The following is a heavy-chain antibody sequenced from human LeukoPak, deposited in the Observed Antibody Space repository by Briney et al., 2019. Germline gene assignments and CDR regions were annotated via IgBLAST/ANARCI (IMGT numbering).Heavy chain of an antibody. V-gene: IGHV1-2*02. Sequence: GASVKVSCKASGYTFTGYYIHWVRQAPGQGLEWMGWINPNSGGTRYAQKFQGRVTMTRDTSISTAYMELSRLRSDDTAVYYCAKDMPPYYYDSSGYEGAFDIWGQGTLVTVSS. J-gene: IGHJ4*02. CDR1: GYTFTGYY. CDR2: INPNSGGT. CDR3: AKDMPPYYYDSSGYEGAFDI. D-gene: IGHD3-22*01.